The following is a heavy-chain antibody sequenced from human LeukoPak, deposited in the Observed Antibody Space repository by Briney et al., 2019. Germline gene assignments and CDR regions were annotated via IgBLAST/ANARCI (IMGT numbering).Heavy chain of an antibody. J-gene: IGHJ6*03. Sequence: GASVKVSCKASGYTFTSYGISWVRQAPGQGLEWMGWISAYNGNTNYAQKLQGRVTMTTDTSTSTAYMELRSLRSDDTAVYYCARDLGGIVGATFRINYYYYYMDVWGKGTTVTVSS. D-gene: IGHD1-26*01. V-gene: IGHV1-18*01. CDR3: ARDLGGIVGATFRINYYYYYMDV. CDR2: ISAYNGNT. CDR1: GYTFTSYG.